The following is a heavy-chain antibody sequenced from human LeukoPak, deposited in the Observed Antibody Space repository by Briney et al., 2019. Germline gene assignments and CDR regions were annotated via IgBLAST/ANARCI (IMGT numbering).Heavy chain of an antibody. D-gene: IGHD6-13*01. CDR1: GYTFTSYG. Sequence: ASVKVSCKASGYTFTSYGISWVRQAPGQGLEWMGWISAYNGNTNYAQKLQGRVTMTTDTSTSTAYMELRSLRSGDTAVYYCARDLRYSSSWYRVFDYWGQGTLVTVSS. CDR3: ARDLRYSSSWYRVFDY. J-gene: IGHJ4*02. CDR2: ISAYNGNT. V-gene: IGHV1-18*01.